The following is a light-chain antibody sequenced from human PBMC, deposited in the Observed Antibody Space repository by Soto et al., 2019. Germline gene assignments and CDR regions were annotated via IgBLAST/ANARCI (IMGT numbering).Light chain of an antibody. CDR1: DLGSKF. CDR2: QDN. J-gene: IGLJ3*02. CDR3: QAWDIRV. V-gene: IGLV3-1*01. Sequence: SYELTQPPSVSVSPGQTATITCSGADLGSKFACWYQQKPGQSPVLVIYQDNKRPSGIPERFSGSNSGNTATLTISGTQPMDEADYYCQAWDIRVVCGGTKLTVL.